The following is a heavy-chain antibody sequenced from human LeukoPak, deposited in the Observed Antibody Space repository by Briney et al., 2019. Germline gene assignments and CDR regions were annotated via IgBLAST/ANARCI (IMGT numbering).Heavy chain of an antibody. J-gene: IGHJ4*02. V-gene: IGHV5-51*01. D-gene: IGHD6-6*01. Sequence: GESLKISCKGSGYSFTSYWIGWVCQMPGKGLEWMGIIYPGDSDTRYSPSFQGQVTISADKSISTAYLQWSSLKASDTAMYYCARTDVDPEISSSSYYFDYWGQGTLVTVSS. CDR2: IYPGDSDT. CDR1: GYSFTSYW. CDR3: ARTDVDPEISSSSYYFDY.